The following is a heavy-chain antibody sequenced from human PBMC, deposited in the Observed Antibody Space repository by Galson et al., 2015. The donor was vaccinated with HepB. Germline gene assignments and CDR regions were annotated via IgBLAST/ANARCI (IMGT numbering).Heavy chain of an antibody. CDR1: GFTFSSYT. V-gene: IGHV3-21*01. D-gene: IGHD3-22*01. Sequence: SLRLSCAASGFTFSSYTMNWVRQAPGKGLEWVSSISSSHNYIYYADSVKGRFTISRDNAKNSLYLQMNSLRAEDTAVYYCARDWNYYDSSGYYGGDDDYWGQGTLVTVSS. CDR3: ARDWNYYDSSGYYGGDDDY. CDR2: ISSSHNYI. J-gene: IGHJ4*02.